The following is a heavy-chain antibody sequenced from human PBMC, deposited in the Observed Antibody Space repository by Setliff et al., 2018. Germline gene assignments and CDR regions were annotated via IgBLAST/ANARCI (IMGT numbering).Heavy chain of an antibody. V-gene: IGHV4-39*07. J-gene: IGHJ4*02. Sequence: SETLSLTCTVSGASVSGNSYYWGWIRQPPGEGLEWIGSMYYGGGGSTYYNASLKSRVTISVDTSKNQFSLKLNSVTAADTAVYYCARAPRYFDPTGSYLDYWGQGTLVTVSS. CDR3: ARAPRYFDPTGSYLDY. CDR2: MYYGGGGST. D-gene: IGHD3-9*01. CDR1: GASVSGNSYY.